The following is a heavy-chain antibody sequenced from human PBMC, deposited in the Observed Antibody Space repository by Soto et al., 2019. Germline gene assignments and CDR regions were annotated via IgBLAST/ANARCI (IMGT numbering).Heavy chain of an antibody. J-gene: IGHJ4*02. D-gene: IGHD3-9*01. CDR3: ATSFRYFDN. Sequence: PGGSLRLSYAASGFTSSRTAMTWVRQAPGKGLEWVATISGSGTSTYYADSVKGRFIISRDNSKSTVNLQMNSLRVDDTAVYYCATSFRYFDNWGQGTRVTVSS. CDR1: GFTSSRTA. CDR2: ISGSGTST. V-gene: IGHV3-23*01.